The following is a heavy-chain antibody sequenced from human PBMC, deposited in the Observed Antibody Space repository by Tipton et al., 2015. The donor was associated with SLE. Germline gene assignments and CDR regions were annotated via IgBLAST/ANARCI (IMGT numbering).Heavy chain of an antibody. CDR2: VSYDGNTQ. CDR3: ARDRPEAFDI. CDR1: GFVFSSYV. Sequence: SLRLSCAASGFVFSSYVFHWVRQAPGKGLEWVAVVSYDGNTQFYADSVKGRFTISRDNSKNTLYLQMNSLRAEDTAVYYCARDRPEAFDIWGQGTMVTVSS. V-gene: IGHV3-30*14. J-gene: IGHJ3*02.